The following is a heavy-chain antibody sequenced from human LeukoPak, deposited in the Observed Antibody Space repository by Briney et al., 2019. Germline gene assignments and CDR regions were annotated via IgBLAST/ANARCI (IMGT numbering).Heavy chain of an antibody. V-gene: IGHV4-34*01. CDR1: GGSFSGYY. J-gene: IGHJ4*02. Sequence: SETLSLTCAVYGGSFSGYYWSWIRQPPGKGLEWIGEINHSGSTNYNPSLKSRVTISVDTSKNQFSLKLSSVTAADTAVYYCARVRYQLLCNVASDYWGQGTLVTVSS. CDR3: ARVRYQLLCNVASDY. CDR2: INHSGST. D-gene: IGHD2-2*01.